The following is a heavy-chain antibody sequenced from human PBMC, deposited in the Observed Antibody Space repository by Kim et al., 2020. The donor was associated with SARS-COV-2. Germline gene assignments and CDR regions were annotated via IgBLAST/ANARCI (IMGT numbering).Heavy chain of an antibody. Sequence: ASVKVSCKASGYTFTSYGISWVRQAPGQGLEWMGWISAYNGNTNYAQKLQGRVTMTTDTSTSTAYMELRSLRSDDTAVYYCARGRITMVRGVIIHKAAFDYWGQGTLVTVSS. CDR1: GYTFTSYG. D-gene: IGHD3-10*01. J-gene: IGHJ4*02. CDR2: ISAYNGNT. V-gene: IGHV1-18*01. CDR3: ARGRITMVRGVIIHKAAFDY.